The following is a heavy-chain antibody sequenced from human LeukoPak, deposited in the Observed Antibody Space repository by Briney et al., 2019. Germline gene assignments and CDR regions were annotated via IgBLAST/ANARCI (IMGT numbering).Heavy chain of an antibody. Sequence: SETLSLTCTVSGGSISSYYWSWIRQPPGKGLEWIGYIYYSGTFNYNPSLKSRVTISVDTSKNQFSLKLYSVTAADTAVYYCAGDGAAGGLWGQGTLVTVSS. J-gene: IGHJ4*02. D-gene: IGHD6-13*01. CDR1: GGSISSYY. CDR3: AGDGAAGGL. V-gene: IGHV4-59*01. CDR2: IYYSGTF.